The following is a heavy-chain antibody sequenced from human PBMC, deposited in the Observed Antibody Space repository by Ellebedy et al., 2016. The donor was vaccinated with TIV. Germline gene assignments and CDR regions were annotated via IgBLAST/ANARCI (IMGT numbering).Heavy chain of an antibody. CDR1: GFTFSSYS. CDR3: AKDQPDYIWGSYRFHGMDV. Sequence: GESLKISXAASGFTFSSYSMNWVRQAPGKGLEWVSSISSSSSYIYYADSVKGRFTISRDNAKNSLYLQMNSLRAEDTAVYYCAKDQPDYIWGSYRFHGMDVWGQGTTVTVSS. CDR2: ISSSSSYI. J-gene: IGHJ6*02. D-gene: IGHD3-16*02. V-gene: IGHV3-21*04.